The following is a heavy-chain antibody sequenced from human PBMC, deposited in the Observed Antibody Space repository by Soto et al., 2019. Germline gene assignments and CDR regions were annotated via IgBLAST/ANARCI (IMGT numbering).Heavy chain of an antibody. Sequence: PGGSLRLCCAASGFTFSSYAMSWVRQAPGKGLEWVSAISGSGGSTYYADSVKGRFTISRDNSKNTLYLQMNSLRAEDTAVYCCAKDRRVVVVASNGMDVWGPGTTVTVSS. CDR3: AKDRRVVVVASNGMDV. J-gene: IGHJ6*02. V-gene: IGHV3-23*01. D-gene: IGHD2-15*01. CDR1: GFTFSSYA. CDR2: ISGSGGST.